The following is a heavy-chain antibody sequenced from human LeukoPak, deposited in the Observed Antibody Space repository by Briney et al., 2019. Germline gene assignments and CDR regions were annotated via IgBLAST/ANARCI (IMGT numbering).Heavy chain of an antibody. D-gene: IGHD4-11*01. CDR1: GGSISSGSYY. J-gene: IGHJ3*02. CDR2: IYTSGST. CDR3: ARGLDSNYYNGPWGAFDI. Sequence: PSQTLSLTCTVSGGSISSGSYYWSWIRQPAGKGLEWIGRIYTSGSTNYNPSLKSRATISVDTSKNQFSLKLSSVTAADTAVYYCARGLDSNYYNGPWGAFDIWGQGTMVTVSS. V-gene: IGHV4-61*02.